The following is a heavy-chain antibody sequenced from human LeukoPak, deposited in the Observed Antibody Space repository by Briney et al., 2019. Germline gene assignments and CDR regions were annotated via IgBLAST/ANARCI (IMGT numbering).Heavy chain of an antibody. D-gene: IGHD4-11*01. CDR1: GSSISSGYY. CDR2: IYHSGST. V-gene: IGHV4-38-2*02. Sequence: SQTLSLTCTVSGSSISSGYYWGWIRQPPGKGLEWIGSIYHSGSTYYNPSLKSRVTISVDTSKNQFSLKLTSVTAADTAVYYCARNSNYIDSWGQGTLVTVSS. CDR3: ARNSNYIDS. J-gene: IGHJ4*02.